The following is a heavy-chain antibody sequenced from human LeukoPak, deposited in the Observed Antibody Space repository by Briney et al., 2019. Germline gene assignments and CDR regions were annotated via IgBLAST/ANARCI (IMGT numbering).Heavy chain of an antibody. J-gene: IGHJ6*03. CDR1: GGSISSYY. Sequence: SETLSLTCTVSGGSISSYYWSWIRQPAGKGLEWIGRIYTSGSTNYNPSLKSRVTMSVDTSKNQFSLKLSSVTAADTAVYYCARVGGTTKYPYYYYYMDVWGKGTTVTVPS. CDR2: IYTSGST. V-gene: IGHV4-4*07. CDR3: ARVGGTTKYPYYYYYMDV. D-gene: IGHD2/OR15-2a*01.